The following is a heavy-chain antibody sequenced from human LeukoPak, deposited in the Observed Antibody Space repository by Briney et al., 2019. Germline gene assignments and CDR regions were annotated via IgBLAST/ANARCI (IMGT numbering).Heavy chain of an antibody. CDR3: ARVGSGSYYGADYYYYMDV. D-gene: IGHD3-10*01. J-gene: IGHJ6*03. CDR1: GESFSGYY. Sequence: SETLSLTCDVYGESFSGYYWSWIRQPPGKGLEWIGEVNHSGGTNYNPSLKRRVTISLDTSKNQFSLKLSSVTAADTAVYYCARVGSGSYYGADYYYYMDVWGKGTTVTISS. V-gene: IGHV4-34*01. CDR2: VNHSGGT.